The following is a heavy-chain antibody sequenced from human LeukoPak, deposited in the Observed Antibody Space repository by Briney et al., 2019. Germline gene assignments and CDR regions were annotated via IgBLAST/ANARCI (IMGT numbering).Heavy chain of an antibody. CDR3: ARMGHYYDSSGRPPFDY. D-gene: IGHD3-22*01. CDR1: GFTFSNHG. V-gene: IGHV3-23*01. CDR2: ISPRGDIT. J-gene: IGHJ4*02. Sequence: GGSLRLSCAASGFTFSNHGMNWVRQASGKGLEWVSGISPRGDITYYADSVKGRFTISRDNSKNMLYLELISLRAEDTAVYYCARMGHYYDSSGRPPFDYWGQGTLVTVSS.